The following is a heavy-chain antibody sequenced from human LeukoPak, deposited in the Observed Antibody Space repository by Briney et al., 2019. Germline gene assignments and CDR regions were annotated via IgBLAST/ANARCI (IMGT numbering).Heavy chain of an antibody. CDR3: AKRPKYCSSTSCYGFDY. CDR2: IGGSGGST. J-gene: IGHJ4*02. Sequence: PGGSLRLSCAASGFTFSSYAMSWVRQAPGKGLEWVSAIGGSGGSTYYADSVKGRFTISRDNSKNTLYLQMNSLRAEDTAVYYCAKRPKYCSSTSCYGFDYWGQGTLVTVSS. CDR1: GFTFSSYA. V-gene: IGHV3-23*01. D-gene: IGHD2-2*01.